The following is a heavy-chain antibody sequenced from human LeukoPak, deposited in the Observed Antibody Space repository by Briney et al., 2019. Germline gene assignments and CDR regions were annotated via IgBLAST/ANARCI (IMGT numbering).Heavy chain of an antibody. CDR2: ISSNGGST. D-gene: IGHD3-10*01. CDR3: VPNYGSGSYYPPGFDY. V-gene: IGHV3-64D*06. CDR1: GFTFSSFA. J-gene: IGHJ4*02. Sequence: GGSLRLSCSASGFTFSSFAMHWGRQAPGKGLEYVSAISSNGGSTYYADSVKGRFTISRDNSKNTLYLQMSSLRAEDTAVYYCVPNYGSGSYYPPGFDYWGQGTLVTVSS.